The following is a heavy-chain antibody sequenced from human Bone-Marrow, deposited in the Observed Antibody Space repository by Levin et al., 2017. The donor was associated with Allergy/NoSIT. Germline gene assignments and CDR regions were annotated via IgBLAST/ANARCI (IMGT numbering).Heavy chain of an antibody. J-gene: IGHJ4*02. V-gene: IGHV3-23*01. Sequence: GGSLRLSCAASGFTFSSNAMTWVRQAPGKGLEWVSTISGSGGSTYYADSVKGRFTISRDNSKNTLYLQINSLRAEDTAVYYCATKGYSSGDYGLDYWGQGTLVTVSS. CDR1: GFTFSSNA. D-gene: IGHD3-22*01. CDR3: ATKGYSSGDYGLDY. CDR2: ISGSGGST.